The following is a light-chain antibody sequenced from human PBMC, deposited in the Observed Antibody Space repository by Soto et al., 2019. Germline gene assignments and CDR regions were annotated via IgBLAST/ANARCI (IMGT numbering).Light chain of an antibody. CDR1: QGVTTN. CDR2: DVS. J-gene: IGKJ5*01. V-gene: IGKV3-15*01. CDR3: QQYNNWPFS. Sequence: EIVMTQSPATLSVSPGERATLSCRAGQGVTTNFAWYQQKSGQPPRLLIYDVSIRATGVPARFSGTGSETDFTLTSSGLQSEDSAVYFCQQYNNWPFSFGQGTRLEIK.